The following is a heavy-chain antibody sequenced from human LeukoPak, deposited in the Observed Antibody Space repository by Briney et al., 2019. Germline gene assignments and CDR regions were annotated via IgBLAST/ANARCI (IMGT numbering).Heavy chain of an antibody. CDR1: GFTFGPYT. J-gene: IGHJ6*03. D-gene: IGHD6-6*01. CDR2: ISSSSDTI. V-gene: IGHV3-48*01. Sequence: GGSLRLSCAASGFTFGPYTMNWVRQAPGKGLEWVSYISSSSDTIYYADSVKGRFTISRDNAKNSLYLQMNSLRAEDTAVYYCARASSSSAGDYYYYYYMDVWGKGTTVTVSS. CDR3: ARASSSSAGDYYYYYYMDV.